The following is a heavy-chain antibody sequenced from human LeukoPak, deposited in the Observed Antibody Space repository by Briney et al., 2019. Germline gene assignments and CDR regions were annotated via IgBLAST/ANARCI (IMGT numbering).Heavy chain of an antibody. CDR1: GLTFSSHW. J-gene: IGHJ4*02. CDR2: ITNDGSST. CDR3: AKDLSPGHY. Sequence: PGGSLRLSCAASGLTFSSHWMHWVRQAPGKGLVWVSRITNDGSSTTYADSVKGQFTISRDNAKNMLYLQVNSLRAEDTAVYYCAKDLSPGHYWGQGTLVTVSS. V-gene: IGHV3-74*01. D-gene: IGHD2/OR15-2a*01.